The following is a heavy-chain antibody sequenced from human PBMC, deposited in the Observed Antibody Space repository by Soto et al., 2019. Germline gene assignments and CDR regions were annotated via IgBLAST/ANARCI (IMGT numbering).Heavy chain of an antibody. D-gene: IGHD4-17*01. CDR3: AALRGGGGY. CDR2: IYSGGYT. V-gene: IGHV3-53*01. Sequence: EVQLVESGGGLIQPGGSLRLSCAVSGFTVSNNYMSWVRQAPGKGLEGVSVIYSGGYTAYGDSVKGRFTISRDNSKNTLYPQLNSRRAAGPAVFYCAALRGGGGYWGQGTLVTVSS. CDR1: GFTVSNNY. J-gene: IGHJ4*02.